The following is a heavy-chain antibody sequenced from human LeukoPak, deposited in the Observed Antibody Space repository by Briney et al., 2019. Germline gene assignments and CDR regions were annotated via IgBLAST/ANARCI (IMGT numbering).Heavy chain of an antibody. CDR3: VTYCYSTSCYPFDY. Sequence: GGSLRLSCAASGFTFSTYPMTWVRQAPGKGLEWVSAISGSGGSGGSTYYADSVKGRFTISRDNSKNTLYLQMNSLRAEDTAIYYCVTYCYSTSCYPFDYWGQGTLVTVSS. CDR1: GFTFSTYP. D-gene: IGHD2-2*01. CDR2: ISGSGGSGGST. V-gene: IGHV3-23*01. J-gene: IGHJ4*02.